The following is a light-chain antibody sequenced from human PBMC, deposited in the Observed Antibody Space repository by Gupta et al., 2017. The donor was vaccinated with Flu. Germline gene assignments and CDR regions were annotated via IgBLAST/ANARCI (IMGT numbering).Light chain of an antibody. Sequence: SVLTQPPSVSAAPGQKVTISCSGSSSNIGSNYVSWTQQLPGTAPKLLIYEDYKRPSGIPDRFSGSKSGTSATLGITGLQTGDEADYYCGAWDSSLSAYVFGPGTKVTVL. J-gene: IGLJ1*01. V-gene: IGLV1-51*02. CDR2: EDY. CDR3: GAWDSSLSAYV. CDR1: SSNIGSNY.